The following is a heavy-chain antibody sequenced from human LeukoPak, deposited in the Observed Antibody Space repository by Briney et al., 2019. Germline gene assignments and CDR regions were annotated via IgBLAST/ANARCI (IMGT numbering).Heavy chain of an antibody. CDR1: GYTFTSYG. Sequence: GASVKVSCKGSGYTFTSYGISWVRQAPGQGLEWMGWISAYNGNTNYAQKLQGRVTMTTDTSTSTAYMELRSLRSDDTAVYYCARDCSSTSCYWTNYYYYYGMDVWGQGTTVTVSS. CDR2: ISAYNGNT. CDR3: ARDCSSTSCYWTNYYYYYGMDV. V-gene: IGHV1-18*01. D-gene: IGHD2-2*01. J-gene: IGHJ6*02.